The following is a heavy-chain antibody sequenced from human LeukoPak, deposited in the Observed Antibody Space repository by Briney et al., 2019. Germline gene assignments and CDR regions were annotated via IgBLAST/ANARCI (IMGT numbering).Heavy chain of an antibody. CDR2: IYYSGST. V-gene: IGHV4-31*03. J-gene: IGHJ5*02. CDR1: GGSISSGGYY. D-gene: IGHD3-16*01. Sequence: PSETLSLTCTVSGGSISSGGYYWSWIRQHPGKGLEWIGYIYYSGSTYYNPSLKSRVTISVDTSKNQFSLKLSSVTAADTAVYYCARDGRYYDYVNWFDPWGQGTLVTVSS. CDR3: ARDGRYYDYVNWFDP.